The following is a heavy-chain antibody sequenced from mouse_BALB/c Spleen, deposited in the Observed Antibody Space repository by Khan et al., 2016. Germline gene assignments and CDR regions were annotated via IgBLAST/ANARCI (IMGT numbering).Heavy chain of an antibody. Sequence: EVKLLESGGGLVQPGGSLKLSCAASGFDFSRYWMNWVRQAPGKGLEWIGEINSDSSTINYTPSLEDKFIISRDNATNTLYLQVNKVRSEDTALYYCTTGAYYAWFAYWGQGTLVTVSA. D-gene: IGHD2-10*01. CDR3: TTGAYYAWFAY. CDR2: INSDSSTI. CDR1: GFDFSRYW. V-gene: IGHV4-1*02. J-gene: IGHJ3*01.